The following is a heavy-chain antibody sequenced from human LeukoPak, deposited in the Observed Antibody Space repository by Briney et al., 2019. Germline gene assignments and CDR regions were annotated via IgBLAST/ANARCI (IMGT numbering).Heavy chain of an antibody. D-gene: IGHD2-15*01. J-gene: IGHJ4*02. CDR3: TRFRWWGVNFDY. CDR1: GFTFGDYT. CDR2: IRSKAYGGTT. Sequence: GGSLRLSCTASGFTFGDYTMSWVGQAPGKGLEWVGFIRSKAYGGTTEYAASVKGRFTISRDDSKSIAYLQMNSLKTEDTAVYYCTRFRWWGVNFDYWGQGTLVTVSS. V-gene: IGHV3-49*04.